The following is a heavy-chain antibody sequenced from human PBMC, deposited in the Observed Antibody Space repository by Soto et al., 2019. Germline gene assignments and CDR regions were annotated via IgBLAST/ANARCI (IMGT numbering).Heavy chain of an antibody. D-gene: IGHD6-19*01. V-gene: IGHV3-30-3*01. CDR2: ISYDGSNK. Sequence: GGSLRLSCAASGFTFSSYAMHWVRQAPGKGLEWVAVISYDGSNKYYADSVKGRFTISRDNSKNTLYLQMNSLRAEDTAVYYCARGGGSQQWLENWFDPWGQGTLVTVSS. CDR3: ARGGGSQQWLENWFDP. CDR1: GFTFSSYA. J-gene: IGHJ5*02.